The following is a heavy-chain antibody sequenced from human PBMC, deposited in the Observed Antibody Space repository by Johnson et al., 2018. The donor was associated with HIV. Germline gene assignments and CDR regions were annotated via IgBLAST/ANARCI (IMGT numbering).Heavy chain of an antibody. D-gene: IGHD3-10*01. CDR1: GFTFSSYW. J-gene: IGHJ3*02. CDR3: ARDRGGLATADAFDI. Sequence: VQLVESGGGLVQPGGSLRLSCAASGFTFSSYWMSWVRQAPGKGLEWVSVIYSGGSTYYADAVKGRFTISRDNSKNTLYLQMNSLRAEDTAVYYCARDRGGLATADAFDIWGQGTMVTVSS. CDR2: IYSGGST. V-gene: IGHV3-66*01.